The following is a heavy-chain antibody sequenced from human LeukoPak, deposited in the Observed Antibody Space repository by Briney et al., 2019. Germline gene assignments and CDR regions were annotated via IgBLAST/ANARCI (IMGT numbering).Heavy chain of an antibody. V-gene: IGHV5-51*01. CDR1: GYSFTTYW. CDR2: ISPRNSDN. CDR3: ARLEDYYDTRYFDL. Sequence: HGESLQISCKGSGYSFTTYWVGWVRQMPGNGLGWLGIISPRNSDNKYSPSFQGQVTVSADKSITTAYLQWSSLRASDTAIYYCARLEDYYDTRYFDLWGQGTLVTVSS. J-gene: IGHJ4*02. D-gene: IGHD3-22*01.